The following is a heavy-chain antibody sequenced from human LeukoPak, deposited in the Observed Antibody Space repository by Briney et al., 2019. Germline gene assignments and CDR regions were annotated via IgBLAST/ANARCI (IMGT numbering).Heavy chain of an antibody. CDR3: ARDGYYYDSSGPQTDEYFQH. CDR2: INPSGGST. D-gene: IGHD3-22*01. V-gene: IGHV1-46*01. Sequence: ASVKVSCKASGYTFTSYYVHWVRQAPGQGLEWMGIINPSGGSTSYAQKFQGRVTMTRDTSTSTVYMELSSLRSEDTAVYYCARDGYYYDSSGPQTDEYFQHWGQGTLVTVSS. CDR1: GYTFTSYY. J-gene: IGHJ1*01.